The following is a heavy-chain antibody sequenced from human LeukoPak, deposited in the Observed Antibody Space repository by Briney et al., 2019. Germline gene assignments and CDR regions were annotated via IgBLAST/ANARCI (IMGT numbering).Heavy chain of an antibody. V-gene: IGHV4-30-4*08. J-gene: IGHJ3*02. D-gene: IGHD3-22*01. CDR2: IYYSGST. Sequence: SESLSLTCTVSGGSISSGDYYWSWIRQPPGKGLEWIGYIYYSGSTYYNPSLKSQVTISVDTSKNQFSLKLSSVTAADTAVYYCARYRDSSGYRDDAFDIWGQGTMVTVSS. CDR1: GGSISSGDYY. CDR3: ARYRDSSGYRDDAFDI.